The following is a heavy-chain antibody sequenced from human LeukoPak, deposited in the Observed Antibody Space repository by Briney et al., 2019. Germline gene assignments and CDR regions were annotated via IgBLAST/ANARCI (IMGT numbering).Heavy chain of an antibody. Sequence: AGGSLRLSCAASGFTFSSYAMSWVRQAPGKGLAWVSTISGGGGSTYYADSVKGRFAISRDNAKNSLYLQMNSLRAEDTAVYYCARRRDFIDYWGQGTLVTVSS. CDR3: ARRRDFIDY. CDR2: ISGGGGST. J-gene: IGHJ4*02. CDR1: GFTFSSYA. V-gene: IGHV3-23*01. D-gene: IGHD3/OR15-3a*01.